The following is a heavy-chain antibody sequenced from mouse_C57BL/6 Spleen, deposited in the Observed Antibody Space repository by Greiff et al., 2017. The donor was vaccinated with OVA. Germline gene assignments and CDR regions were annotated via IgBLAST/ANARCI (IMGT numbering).Heavy chain of an antibody. V-gene: IGHV1-69*01. CDR3: ARRGSSYGYFDY. D-gene: IGHD1-1*01. J-gene: IGHJ2*01. CDR1: GYTFTSYW. CDR2: IDPSDSYT. Sequence: VQLQQSGAELVMPGASVKLSCKASGYTFTSYWMHWVKQRPGQGLEWIGEIDPSDSYTNYNQKFKGKSTLTVDKSSSTAYMQLSSLTSEDSAVYYCARRGSSYGYFDYWGQGTTLTVSS.